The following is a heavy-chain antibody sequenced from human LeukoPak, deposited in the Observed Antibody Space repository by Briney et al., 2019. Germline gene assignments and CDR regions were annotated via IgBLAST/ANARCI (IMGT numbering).Heavy chain of an antibody. Sequence: SGGSLRLSCAASGFTFRDAWMTWVRQAPGKGLEWVSSINNIATHSYYAASVKGRFSISRDDAKNSVYLQMHSLRAEDTAIYYCARDPTRYLRYGYFDYWGQGAQVTVSS. CDR1: GFTFRDAW. V-gene: IGHV3-21*01. CDR3: ARDPTRYLRYGYFDY. D-gene: IGHD4-17*01. J-gene: IGHJ4*02. CDR2: INNIATHS.